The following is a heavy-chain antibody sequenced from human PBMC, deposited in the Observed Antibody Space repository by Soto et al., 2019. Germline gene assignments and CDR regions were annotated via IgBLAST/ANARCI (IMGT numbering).Heavy chain of an antibody. Sequence: QVQLVESGGGVVQPGRSLRLSCVASGFTFSSYGIHWVRQAPGKGLEWVAVISYDGSNKYYADSVKGRFTISRDDSKNTLYLQMNSLRAEDTAVYYCAKQGLPHHNWFDPWGQGTVVTVSS. D-gene: IGHD2-15*01. CDR1: GFTFSSYG. CDR2: ISYDGSNK. V-gene: IGHV3-30*18. CDR3: AKQGLPHHNWFDP. J-gene: IGHJ5*02.